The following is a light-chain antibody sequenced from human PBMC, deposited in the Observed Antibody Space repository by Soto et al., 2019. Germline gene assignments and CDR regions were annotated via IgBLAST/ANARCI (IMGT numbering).Light chain of an antibody. CDR3: QKSYSTPLT. V-gene: IGKV1-39*01. CDR1: QSISSY. Sequence: DIQMTQSPSSLSASVGDRVTITCRASQSISSYLNWYQQKPGKAPKPLIYAASSLQSAVPSRFSCSGSGTDFTLPIRTLQPEDFATYYYQKSYSTPLTFGGGTKVDIK. J-gene: IGKJ4*01. CDR2: AAS.